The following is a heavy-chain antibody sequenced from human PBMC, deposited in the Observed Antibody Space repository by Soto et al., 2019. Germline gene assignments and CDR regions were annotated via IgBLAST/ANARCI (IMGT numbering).Heavy chain of an antibody. J-gene: IGHJ5*02. V-gene: IGHV1-69*13. D-gene: IGHD3-10*01. CDR3: ARVVRGVIIIGNNWIDP. Sequence: ASVKVSCKASGGTFSSYAISWVRQAPGQGLEWMGGIIPIFGTANYAQKFQGRVTITADESTSTAYMELSSLRSEDTAVYYCARVVRGVIIIGNNWIDPWGQGTLVTVST. CDR2: IIPIFGTA. CDR1: GGTFSSYA.